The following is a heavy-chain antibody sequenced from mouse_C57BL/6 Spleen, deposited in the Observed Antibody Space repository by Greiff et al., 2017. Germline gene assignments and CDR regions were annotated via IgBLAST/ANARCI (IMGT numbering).Heavy chain of an antibody. CDR3: TRRLYYDYPLDY. J-gene: IGHJ4*01. Sequence: VQLQQSGAELVRPGASVTLSCKASGYTFTDYEMHWVKQTPVHGLEWIGAIDPETGGTAYNQKFKGKAILTADKSSSTAYMELRSLTSEDSAVYYCTRRLYYDYPLDYWGQGTSVTVSS. V-gene: IGHV1-15*01. CDR2: IDPETGGT. CDR1: GYTFTDYE. D-gene: IGHD2-4*01.